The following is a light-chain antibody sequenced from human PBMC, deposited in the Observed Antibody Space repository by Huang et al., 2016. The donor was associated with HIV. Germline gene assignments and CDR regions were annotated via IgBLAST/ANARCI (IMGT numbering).Light chain of an antibody. V-gene: IGKV3-11*01. CDR3: QQHSNWPL. Sequence: ELVLTQSPATLSLSPGQRATLSSRASQSVSSYLAWYQQKPAQAPMLIIYDTSKRATGVPARFSGSGSGTDFTRTINRLEPEDFAVYYCQQHSNWPLLGQGTKLEI. CDR1: QSVSSY. J-gene: IGKJ2*01. CDR2: DTS.